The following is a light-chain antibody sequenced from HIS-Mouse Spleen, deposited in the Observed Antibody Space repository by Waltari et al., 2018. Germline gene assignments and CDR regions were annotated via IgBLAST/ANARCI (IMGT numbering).Light chain of an antibody. CDR2: NDS. Sequence: SYELTQPSSVSVSPGQTARITCSGAVLAKKYARGCQQKPGQAPVLVIYNDSERPSGIPERFSGSSSGTTVTLTISGAQVEDEADYYCYSAADNSGVFGGGTKLTVL. CDR1: VLAKKY. V-gene: IGLV3-27*01. CDR3: YSAADNSGV. J-gene: IGLJ2*01.